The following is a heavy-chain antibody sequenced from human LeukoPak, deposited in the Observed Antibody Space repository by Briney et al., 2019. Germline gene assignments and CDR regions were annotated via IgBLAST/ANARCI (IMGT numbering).Heavy chain of an antibody. Sequence: GRSLRLSCAVSGFTFDDYAMHWVRQAPGKGLEWVSGISWNSGSIGYADSVKGRFTISRDNAKNSLYLQMNSLRAEDTALYYCAKERRRSSGSQPALDYWGQGTLVTVSS. CDR3: AKERRRSSGSQPALDY. V-gene: IGHV3-9*01. CDR2: ISWNSGSI. CDR1: GFTFDDYA. D-gene: IGHD6-19*01. J-gene: IGHJ4*02.